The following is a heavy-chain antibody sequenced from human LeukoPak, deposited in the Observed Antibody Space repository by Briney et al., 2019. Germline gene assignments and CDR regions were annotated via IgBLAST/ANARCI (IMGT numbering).Heavy chain of an antibody. CDR2: ISSSSSTI. V-gene: IGHV3-48*02. J-gene: IGHJ4*02. D-gene: IGHD6-13*01. Sequence: PGGSLRLSCAASGFTFSSYSMNWVRQAPGKGLEWVSYISSSSSTIYYADSVKGRFTISRDNAKNSLYLQMNSLRDEDTAVYYCARRTGRSSSWCWEGTFDYWGQGTLVTVSS. CDR1: GFTFSSYS. CDR3: ARRTGRSSSWCWEGTFDY.